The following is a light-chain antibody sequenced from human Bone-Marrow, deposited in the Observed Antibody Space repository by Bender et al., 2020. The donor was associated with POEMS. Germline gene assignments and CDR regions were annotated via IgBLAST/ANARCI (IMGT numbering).Light chain of an antibody. CDR3: VAWDASLNGWV. CDR2: RNN. Sequence: QSVLSQPPSVSGTPGQRVTISCSGSSSNIGSNYVYWYQQLPGTAPKLLIYRNNQRPSGVPDRFSGSKSGTSVSLAISGLRSEDEAIYFCVAWDASLNGWVFGGGTKLTVL. CDR1: SSNIGSNY. V-gene: IGLV1-47*01. J-gene: IGLJ3*02.